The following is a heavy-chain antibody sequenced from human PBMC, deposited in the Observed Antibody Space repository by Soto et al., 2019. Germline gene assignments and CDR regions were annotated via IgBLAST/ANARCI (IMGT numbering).Heavy chain of an antibody. D-gene: IGHD2-2*01. CDR2: IYSGGST. Sequence: GGSLRLSCAASGFTVSSNYMSWVRQAPGKGLEWVSVIYSGGSTYYADSVKGRFTISRDNSKNTLYLQMNSLRAEDTAVYYCARGTRYCSSTSCLYYYYMDVWGKGTTVTVSS. V-gene: IGHV3-53*01. CDR1: GFTVSSNY. CDR3: ARGTRYCSSTSCLYYYYMDV. J-gene: IGHJ6*03.